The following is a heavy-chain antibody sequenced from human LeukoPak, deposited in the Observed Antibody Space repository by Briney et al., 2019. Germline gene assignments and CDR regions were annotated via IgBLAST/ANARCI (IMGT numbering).Heavy chain of an antibody. CDR2: ISSSSSTI. Sequence: GGSLRLSCAASGFTVSSNYMSWVRQAPGKGLEWVSCISSSSSTIYYADSVKGRFTISRDNAKNSLYLQMNSLRAEDTAVYYCARYYYDSSGYYDWFDPWGQGTLVTVSS. D-gene: IGHD3-22*01. J-gene: IGHJ5*02. CDR1: GFTVSSNY. CDR3: ARYYYDSSGYYDWFDP. V-gene: IGHV3-48*01.